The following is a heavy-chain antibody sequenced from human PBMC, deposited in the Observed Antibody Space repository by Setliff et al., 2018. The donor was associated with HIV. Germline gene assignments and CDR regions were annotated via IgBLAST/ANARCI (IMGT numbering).Heavy chain of an antibody. J-gene: IGHJ5*02. CDR2: ISGISDKI. CDR1: GFTFRKYD. Sequence: PGGSLRLSCRASGFTFRKYDMSWLRQAPGKGLEWVADISGISDKIKYVDSVKGRFTISRDNSRNMVYLQMNSLRAEDTAVYYCAKDQRFDPWGQGTLVTVSS. V-gene: IGHV3-23*01. CDR3: AKDQRFDP.